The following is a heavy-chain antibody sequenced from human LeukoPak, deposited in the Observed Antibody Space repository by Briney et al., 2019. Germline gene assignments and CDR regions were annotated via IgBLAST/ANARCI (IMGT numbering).Heavy chain of an antibody. CDR2: IGGSGGST. Sequence: TLSCSRSTFTCYNLARGGHRHAPGNGRKGVSTIGGSGGSTHYEDCVKGRFTIYRENSKNTVYLKMNSLRDEDTVVYYCAKDDEYDMLTGGNFDYWGQGTLVTVSS. CDR1: TFTCYNLA. CDR3: AKDDEYDMLTGGNFDY. J-gene: IGHJ4*02. V-gene: IGHV3-23*01. D-gene: IGHD3-9*01.